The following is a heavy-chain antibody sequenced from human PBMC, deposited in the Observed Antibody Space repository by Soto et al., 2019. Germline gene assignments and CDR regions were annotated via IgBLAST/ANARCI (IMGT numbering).Heavy chain of an antibody. CDR1: GGTFSSYA. V-gene: IGHV1-69*13. CDR2: IIPIFGTA. CDR3: AETPYYYDSSGYQFDY. Sequence: GASVKVSCKASGGTFSSYAISWVRQAPGQGLEWMGGIIPIFGTANYAQKFQGRVTITADESTSTAYMEPSSLRSEDTAVYYCAETPYYYDSSGYQFDYWGQGTLVTVSS. J-gene: IGHJ4*02. D-gene: IGHD3-22*01.